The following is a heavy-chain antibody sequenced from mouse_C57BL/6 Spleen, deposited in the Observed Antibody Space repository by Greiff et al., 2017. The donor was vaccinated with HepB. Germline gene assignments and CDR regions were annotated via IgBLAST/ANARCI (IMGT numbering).Heavy chain of an antibody. CDR2: IYPGDGDT. J-gene: IGHJ1*03. Sequence: QVQLQQSGPELVKPGASVKISCKASGYAFSSSWMNWVKQRPGKGLEWIGRIYPGDGDTNYNGKFKGKATLTADKSSSTDYMQLSSLTSEDSAVYFCARSGNYPYWYFDVWGTGTTVTVSS. D-gene: IGHD2-1*01. CDR1: GYAFSSSW. CDR3: ARSGNYPYWYFDV. V-gene: IGHV1-82*01.